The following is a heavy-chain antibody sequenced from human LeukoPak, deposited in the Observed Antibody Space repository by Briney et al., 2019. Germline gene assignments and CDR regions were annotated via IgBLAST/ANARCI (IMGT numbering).Heavy chain of an antibody. V-gene: IGHV3-30-3*01. CDR3: AKAGGYCSGGRCYTNQYYFDY. Sequence: GGSLRLSCAGSGFTFSSYAMHWVRQAPGKGLEWVSVISYDGSNKYYADSVKGRFTISRDNSKNTLYLQMNSLRAEDTAVYYCAKAGGYCSGGRCYTNQYYFDYSGQGTLVTVSS. J-gene: IGHJ4*02. CDR2: ISYDGSNK. CDR1: GFTFSSYA. D-gene: IGHD2-15*01.